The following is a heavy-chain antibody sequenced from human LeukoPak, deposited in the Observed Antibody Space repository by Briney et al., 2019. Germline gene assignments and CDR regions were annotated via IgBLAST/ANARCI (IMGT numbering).Heavy chain of an antibody. D-gene: IGHD3-22*01. CDR1: GGSISSYY. Sequence: SETLSLTCTVSGGSISSYYWSWIRQPPGKGLEWIGRIHTSGSTNYSPSLKSRVTMSVDTSKNQFSLKLSSVTAADTAVYYCARDRYYYDSRARYFDYWGQGTRVTVP. CDR2: IHTSGST. CDR3: ARDRYYYDSRARYFDY. V-gene: IGHV4-4*07. J-gene: IGHJ4*02.